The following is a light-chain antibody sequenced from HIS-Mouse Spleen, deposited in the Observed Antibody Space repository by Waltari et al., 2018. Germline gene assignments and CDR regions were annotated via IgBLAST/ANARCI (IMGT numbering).Light chain of an antibody. J-gene: IGKJ2*01. CDR1: QSVSSSY. CDR3: QQYGSSPYT. V-gene: IGKV3-20*01. CDR2: GAS. Sequence: EIVLTQSPGTLSLSPGERATLSCRYSQSVSSSYLAWYQQKPCQAPRLLIYGASSRATGIPDRFSGSGSGTDFTLTISRLEPEDFAVYYCQQYGSSPYTFGQGTKLEIK.